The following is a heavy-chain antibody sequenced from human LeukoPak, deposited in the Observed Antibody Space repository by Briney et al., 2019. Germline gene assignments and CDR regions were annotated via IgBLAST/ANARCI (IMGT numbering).Heavy chain of an antibody. J-gene: IGHJ4*02. CDR2: IYHSGST. D-gene: IGHD2-15*01. V-gene: IGHV4-39*01. Sequence: SETLSLTCTVSGGSISSSFYYWGWIRQPPGKGLEWIGSIYHSGSTYYNPSLKSRVTISVDTSRNQFSLNLSSVTAADTAVYYCAKQLGYCSDGSCYFPYWGQGTLVTVSS. CDR3: AKQLGYCSDGSCYFPY. CDR1: GGSISSSFYY.